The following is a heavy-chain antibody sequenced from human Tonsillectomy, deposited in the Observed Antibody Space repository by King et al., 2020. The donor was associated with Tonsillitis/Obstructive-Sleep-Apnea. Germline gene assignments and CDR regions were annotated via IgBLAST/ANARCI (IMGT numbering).Heavy chain of an antibody. Sequence: VQLVESGGGLVQPGGSLRLSCAASGFTFSSYAMSWVRQAPGKGLEWVSAISVSGGSTYYADSVKGRFTISRDNSKNTLYLQMNSLRAEDTAVYYCAKNEASLGVVTPGAFDIWGQGTMVTVSS. CDR2: ISVSGGST. D-gene: IGHD3-3*01. CDR1: GFTFSSYA. V-gene: IGHV3-23*04. CDR3: AKNEASLGVVTPGAFDI. J-gene: IGHJ3*02.